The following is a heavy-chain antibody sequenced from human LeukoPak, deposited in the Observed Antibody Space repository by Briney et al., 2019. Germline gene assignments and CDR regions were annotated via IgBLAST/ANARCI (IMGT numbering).Heavy chain of an antibody. CDR2: INAGNGNT. CDR1: GHTFTSYA. CDR3: ARDRIRGGFDP. Sequence: GASVKVSCKASGHTFTSYAMHWVRQAPGQRLEWMGWINAGNGNTKYSQKFQGRVTITRDTSASTAYMELSSLRSEDTAVYYCARDRIRGGFDPWGQGTLVTVSS. D-gene: IGHD3-10*01. V-gene: IGHV1-3*01. J-gene: IGHJ5*02.